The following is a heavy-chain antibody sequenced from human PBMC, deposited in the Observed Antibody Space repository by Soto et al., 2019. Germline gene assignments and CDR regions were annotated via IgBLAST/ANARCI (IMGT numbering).Heavy chain of an antibody. V-gene: IGHV3-15*07. CDR1: GFTFSNAW. J-gene: IGHJ6*02. CDR3: TTDLEDIVLMVYAIDYYYGMDV. CDR2: IKSRTDGGTT. D-gene: IGHD2-8*01. Sequence: PGGSLRLSCAASGFTFSNAWMNWVRQAPGKGLEWVGRIKSRTDGGTTDYAAPVKGRFTISRDDSKNTLYLQMNSLKTEDTAVFYCTTDLEDIVLMVYAIDYYYGMDVWGQGTTVTVSS.